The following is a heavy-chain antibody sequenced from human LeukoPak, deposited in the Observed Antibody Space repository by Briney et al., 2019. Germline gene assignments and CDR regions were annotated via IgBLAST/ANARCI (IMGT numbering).Heavy chain of an antibody. J-gene: IGHJ2*01. Sequence: SETLSLTCTVSGGSISTYYWSWIRQPPGKGLEWIGYMYYSGSTNYNPSLKSRVTISVETSKNQFSLKLSSVTAADTAVYYCATDQAAAARYFDLWGRGTLVTVSS. D-gene: IGHD6-13*01. CDR2: MYYSGST. CDR1: GGSISTYY. CDR3: ATDQAAAARYFDL. V-gene: IGHV4-59*01.